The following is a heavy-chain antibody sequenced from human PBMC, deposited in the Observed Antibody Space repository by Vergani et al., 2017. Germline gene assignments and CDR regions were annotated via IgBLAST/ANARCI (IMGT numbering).Heavy chain of an antibody. CDR2: INHSGST. Sequence: QVQLQESGPGLVKPSETLSLTCAVYGGSFSGYYWSWTRQPPGKGLEWIGEINHSGSTNYNPSLKSRVTISVDTSKNQFSLKLSSVTAADTAVYHCARGGAGGTHFDYWGKGTLVTVSS. J-gene: IGHJ4*02. CDR3: ARGGAGGTHFDY. CDR1: GGSFSGYY. V-gene: IGHV4-34*10. D-gene: IGHD3-16*01.